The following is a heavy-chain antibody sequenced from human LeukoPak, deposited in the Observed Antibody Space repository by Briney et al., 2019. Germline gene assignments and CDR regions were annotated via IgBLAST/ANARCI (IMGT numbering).Heavy chain of an antibody. D-gene: IGHD2-21*01. CDR3: AREYGDLDY. CDR2: IYPSGGT. CDR1: GGSISGFY. V-gene: IGHV4-4*07. J-gene: IGHJ4*02. Sequence: SETLSLTCTVSGGSISGFYWSWIRQPAGKGLEWIGRIYPSGGTNCNPSLKSRVTMSTDTSKNQFSLKLRSVTAAGTAVYYCAREYGDLDYWGQGTLVTVSS.